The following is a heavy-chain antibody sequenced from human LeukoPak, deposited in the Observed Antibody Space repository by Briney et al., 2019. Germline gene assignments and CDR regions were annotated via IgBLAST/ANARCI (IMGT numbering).Heavy chain of an antibody. V-gene: IGHV3-23*01. J-gene: IGHJ4*02. Sequence: GGSLRLSCAASGFTFSSYAMGWVRQAPGKGLEWVSAISGSGGSTYYADSVKGRFTISRDNSKNTLYLQMNSLRAEDTAVYYCAKDMRFYSSSADFDYWGQGTLVTVPS. D-gene: IGHD6-6*01. CDR3: AKDMRFYSSSADFDY. CDR1: GFTFSSYA. CDR2: ISGSGGST.